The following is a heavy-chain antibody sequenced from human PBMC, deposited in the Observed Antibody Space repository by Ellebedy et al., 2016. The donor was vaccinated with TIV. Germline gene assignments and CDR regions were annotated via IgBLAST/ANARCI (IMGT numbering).Heavy chain of an antibody. CDR2: ITGSGSNT. V-gene: IGHV3-23*01. J-gene: IGHJ4*02. D-gene: IGHD3-22*01. CDR1: GFTFSSYG. CDR3: AKHRRESSGYHFEN. Sequence: PGGSLRLSCAASGFTFSSYGMHWVRQAPGKGLEWVSSITGSGSNTYYADSVKGRFTISRDNSKNTLYVQMNSLRVEDTAVYHCAKHRRESSGYHFENWGQGILVTVSS.